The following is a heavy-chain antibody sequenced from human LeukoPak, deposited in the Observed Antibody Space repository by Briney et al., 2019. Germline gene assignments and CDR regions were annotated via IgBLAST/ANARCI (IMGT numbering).Heavy chain of an antibody. CDR3: ARDRIRGYDSPPLFDP. CDR1: GFTFSSYG. CDR2: IWYDGSNK. Sequence: GRSLRLSCAASGFTFSSYGMHWVRQAPGKGLEWVAVIWYDGSNKYYADSVEGRFTISRDNSKNTLYLQMNSLRAEDTAVYYCARDRIRGYDSPPLFDPWGQGTLVTVSS. J-gene: IGHJ5*02. V-gene: IGHV3-33*01. D-gene: IGHD3-22*01.